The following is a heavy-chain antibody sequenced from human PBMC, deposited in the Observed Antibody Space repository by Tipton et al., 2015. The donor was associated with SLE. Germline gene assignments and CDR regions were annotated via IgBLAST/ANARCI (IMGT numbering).Heavy chain of an antibody. CDR1: GYSISSGYF. D-gene: IGHD2-15*01. CDR2: VYRTA. Sequence: LRLSCAVSGYSISSGYFWGWFRQSPVKGLEWIGIVYRTAYYNPSLKSRVTVSVDTSKNQFSLKLRSVTAADTAVYYCAGAWQGYCSGGTCYVLDYWGQGTLVTVSS. CDR3: AGAWQGYCSGGTCYVLDY. J-gene: IGHJ4*02. V-gene: IGHV4-38-2*01.